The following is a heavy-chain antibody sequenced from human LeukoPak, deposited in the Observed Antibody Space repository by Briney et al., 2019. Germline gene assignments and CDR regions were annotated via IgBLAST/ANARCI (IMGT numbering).Heavy chain of an antibody. J-gene: IGHJ4*02. V-gene: IGHV3-23*01. CDR2: INNRGGST. Sequence: GGSLRLSCAASGFTFSSYAMRWVRQAPGKGREGGSLINNRGGSTYYAESAKGRVTIYRDNSKKTLYMEMKRVRAEDTALYYCATTYTSSWYNYWGQGTPVTVSS. CDR1: GFTFSSYA. CDR3: ATTYTSSWYNY. D-gene: IGHD6-13*01.